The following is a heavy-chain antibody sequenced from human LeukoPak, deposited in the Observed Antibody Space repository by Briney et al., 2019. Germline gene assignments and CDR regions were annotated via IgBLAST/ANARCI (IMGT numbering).Heavy chain of an antibody. V-gene: IGHV3-48*01. D-gene: IGHD2-2*01. Sequence: GGSLRLSCEASGFSFCAYSMSWIRQAPGKGLEWISYIRSSSTTIYYADSVKGRFTISRDNAENSMYLQMNSLRVEDTAVYFCARDSRSHCGTDACYGPYFDYWGQGTLVAVSS. CDR2: IRSSSTTI. CDR3: ARDSRSHCGTDACYGPYFDY. CDR1: GFSFCAYS. J-gene: IGHJ4*02.